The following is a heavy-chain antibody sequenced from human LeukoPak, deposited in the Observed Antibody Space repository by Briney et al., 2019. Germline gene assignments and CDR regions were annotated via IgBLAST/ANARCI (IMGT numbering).Heavy chain of an antibody. Sequence: SETLSLTCSVSGGSISGYYWSWILQPPGQGLEWIGYIYYTGTTNYNPSLKSRVTISVDTSKNQFSLKLTSVTAADTAVYYCARDVTVGDYAFDYWGQGTLVTVSS. CDR3: ARDVTVGDYAFDY. D-gene: IGHD4-17*01. V-gene: IGHV4-59*01. J-gene: IGHJ4*02. CDR2: IYYTGTT. CDR1: GGSISGYY.